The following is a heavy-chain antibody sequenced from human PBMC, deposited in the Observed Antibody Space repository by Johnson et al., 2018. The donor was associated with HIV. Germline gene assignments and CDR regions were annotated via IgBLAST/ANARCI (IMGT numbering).Heavy chain of an antibody. Sequence: QVQLVESGGGLVQPGGSLRLSCAASGFTFSSYAMSWVRQAPGKGLEWVAVISYDGSNKYYADSVKGRFTISRDNSKNTLYLQMNSLRAEDTAVYYCAKPVVPGGDDLDMYEFAFDIWGQGTMVIVSS. CDR1: GFTFSSYA. CDR2: ISYDGSNK. J-gene: IGHJ3*02. CDR3: AKPVVPGGDDLDMYEFAFDI. D-gene: IGHD2-2*01. V-gene: IGHV3-30*18.